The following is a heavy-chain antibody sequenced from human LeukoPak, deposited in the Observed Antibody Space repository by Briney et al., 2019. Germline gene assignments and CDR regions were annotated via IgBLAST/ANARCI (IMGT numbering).Heavy chain of an antibody. CDR2: LHHSGIT. D-gene: IGHD3-22*01. J-gene: IGHJ3*02. CDR1: GDSISNFY. Sequence: SETLSLTCTVSGDSISNFYWSWIRQYPGKGLEWIGCLHHSGITKYNSSLKSRVSISMDTSKNQFSLKMHSVTSADTAMYYCARHTTPYYYDSSGYYSSFAFDIWGQGTMVTVSS. V-gene: IGHV4-59*01. CDR3: ARHTTPYYYDSSGYYSSFAFDI.